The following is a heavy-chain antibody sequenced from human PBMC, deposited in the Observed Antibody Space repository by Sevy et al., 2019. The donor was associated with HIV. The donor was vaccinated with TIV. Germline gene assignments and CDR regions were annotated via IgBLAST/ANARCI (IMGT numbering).Heavy chain of an antibody. Sequence: GESLKISCKGSGYSFTSYWNGWVRKMPGKGLEWMGIIYPGDSDTRYSPSFQGQVTISADKSIGTAYLHRSSLKASDISMYDCARRSTGIVGTHFDYRGQGTLVTVSS. D-gene: IGHD1-26*01. V-gene: IGHV5-51*01. CDR3: ARRSTGIVGTHFDY. CDR2: IYPGDSDT. CDR1: GYSFTSYW. J-gene: IGHJ4*02.